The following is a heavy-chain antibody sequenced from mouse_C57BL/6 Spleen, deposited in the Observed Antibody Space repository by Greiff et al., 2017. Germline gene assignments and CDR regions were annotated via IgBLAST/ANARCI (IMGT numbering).Heavy chain of an antibody. CDR3: ARNYGSSLWFAY. Sequence: VQLQQSGAELVRPGTSVKLSCKASGYTFTSYWMHWVKQRPGQGLEWIGVIDPSDSYTNYNQKFKGKATLTVDTSASTAYMQLSSLTSEDSAVYYCARNYGSSLWFAYWGQGTLVTVSA. CDR1: GYTFTSYW. CDR2: IDPSDSYT. D-gene: IGHD1-1*01. V-gene: IGHV1-59*01. J-gene: IGHJ3*01.